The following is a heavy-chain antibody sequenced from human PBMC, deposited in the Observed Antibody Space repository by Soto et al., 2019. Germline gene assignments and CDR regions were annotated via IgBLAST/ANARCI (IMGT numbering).Heavy chain of an antibody. V-gene: IGHV1-2*02. CDR2: INPHSGAT. CDR1: RYLFSPNY. Sequence: RGSGQVFFKACRYLFSPNYVHLVRRAPGQGLEWLGWINPHSGATNYAQKFLGRVTMSADTSASTAYMDLARLKSDDTAVYYCVRAHALGFSNWFDPWGRGTMVTVSS. J-gene: IGHJ5*02. D-gene: IGHD3-10*01. CDR3: VRAHALGFSNWFDP.